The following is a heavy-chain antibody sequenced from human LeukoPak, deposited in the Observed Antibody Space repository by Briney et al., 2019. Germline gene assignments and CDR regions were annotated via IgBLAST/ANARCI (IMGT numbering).Heavy chain of an antibody. D-gene: IGHD3-22*01. CDR3: ARAGNYYDTVDAFDI. V-gene: IGHV3-21*01. J-gene: IGHJ3*02. CDR2: ISSSSSYI. Sequence: AGGSLRLSCAASGFTFSSYSMNWVRQAPGKGLEWVSSISSSSSYIYYADSVKGRFTISRDNAKSSLYLQMNSLRAEDTAVHYCARAGNYYDTVDAFDIWGQGTMVTVSS. CDR1: GFTFSSYS.